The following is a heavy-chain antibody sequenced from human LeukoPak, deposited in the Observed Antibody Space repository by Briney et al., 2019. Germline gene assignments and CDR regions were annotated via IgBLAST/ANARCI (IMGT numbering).Heavy chain of an antibody. V-gene: IGHV3-7*01. CDR3: ARDLAYSRLDY. CDR1: GLTFSSSW. CDR2: INPDGNKK. D-gene: IGHD5-18*01. J-gene: IGHJ4*02. Sequence: GGSLRLSCAVSGLTFSSSWMDWVRQAPGKGLEWVASINPDGNKKYSADSVKGRFTISRDNAENSLYLQMNSLRVEGTAFYYCARDLAYSRLDYWGQGTLVTVSS.